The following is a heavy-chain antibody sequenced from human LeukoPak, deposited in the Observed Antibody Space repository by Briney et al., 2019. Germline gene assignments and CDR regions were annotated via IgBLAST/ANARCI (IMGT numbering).Heavy chain of an antibody. CDR1: GYDFRSYW. J-gene: IGHJ6*02. CDR2: IYPDDSDA. Sequence: ESLKISCKASGYDFRSYWIVWVRQMPGHGLECLGIIYPDDSDARYSPSHQGQVTISVDNSVNTAYLQWGGLTASDTAIYYCARLTGTLAPPDIFGLDVWGQGTSVIVSS. D-gene: IGHD4-11*01. V-gene: IGHV5-51*01. CDR3: ARLTGTLAPPDIFGLDV.